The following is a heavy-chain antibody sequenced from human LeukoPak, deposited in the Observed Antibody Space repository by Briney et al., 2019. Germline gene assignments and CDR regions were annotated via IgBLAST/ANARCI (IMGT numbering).Heavy chain of an antibody. CDR3: AKGVAAILGAFDI. V-gene: IGHV3-9*03. J-gene: IGHJ3*02. CDR2: ISWNSGSI. CDR1: GFTFDDYA. D-gene: IGHD2-2*02. Sequence: GGSLRLSCAASGFTFDDYAMHWVRQAPGKGLEWVSGISWNSGSIGYADSVKGRFTISRDNAKNSLYLQMNSLRAEDMALYYCAKGVAAILGAFDIWGQGTMVTVSS.